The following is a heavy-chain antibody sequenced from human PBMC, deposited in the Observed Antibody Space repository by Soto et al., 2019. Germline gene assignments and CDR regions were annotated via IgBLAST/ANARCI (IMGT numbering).Heavy chain of an antibody. CDR3: ARVRSYCSNTSCDGWFDP. CDR1: GGTFSSYA. CDR2: IIPIFGTA. Sequence: ASVKVSCKACGGTFSSYAISWVRQAPGQGLEWMGGIIPIFGTANYAQKFQGRVTITADESTSTAYMELSSLRSEDTAVYYCARVRSYCSNTSCDGWFDPWGQGTLVTVSS. V-gene: IGHV1-69*13. D-gene: IGHD2-2*01. J-gene: IGHJ5*02.